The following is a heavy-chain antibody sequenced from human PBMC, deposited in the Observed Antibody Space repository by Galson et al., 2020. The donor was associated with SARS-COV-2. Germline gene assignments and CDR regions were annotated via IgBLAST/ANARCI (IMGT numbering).Heavy chain of an antibody. Sequence: ASETLSLTCTVSGYSISSGYYWGWIRQPPGKGLEWIGSIYHSGSTYYNPSLKSRVTISVDTSKNQFSLKLSSVTAADTAVYYCARGKQWLDSGFDIWPRDNGHRLF. V-gene: IGHV4-38-2*02. CDR2: IYHSGST. CDR1: GYSISSGYY. CDR3: ARGKQWLDSGFDI. J-gene: IGHJ3*02. D-gene: IGHD6-19*01.